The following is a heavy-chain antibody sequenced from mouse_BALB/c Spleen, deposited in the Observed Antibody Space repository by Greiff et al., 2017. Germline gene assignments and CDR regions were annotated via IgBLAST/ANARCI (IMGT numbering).Heavy chain of an antibody. CDR3: ARPLYYYGSSPFAY. D-gene: IGHD1-1*01. V-gene: IGHV14-3*02. Sequence: EVQLVESGAELVKPGASVKLSCTASGFNIKDTYMHWVKQRPEQGLEWIGRIDPANGNTKYDPKFQGKATITADTSSNTAYLQLSSLTSEDTAVYYCARPLYYYGSSPFAYWGQGTLVTVSA. J-gene: IGHJ3*01. CDR2: IDPANGNT. CDR1: GFNIKDTY.